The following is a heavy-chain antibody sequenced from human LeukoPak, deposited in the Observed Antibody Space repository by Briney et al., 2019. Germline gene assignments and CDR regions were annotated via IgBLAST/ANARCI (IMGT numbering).Heavy chain of an antibody. J-gene: IGHJ4*02. D-gene: IGHD1-7*01. CDR2: INPSGGST. Sequence: ASVKVSCKASGYTFTSYYMHWVRQAPGQGLEWMGIINPSGGSTSYAQKFQGRVTMTRDTSTSTVYMELSSLRSEDTAVYYCARDADFTVTTGILRDYWGQGTLVTVS. CDR1: GYTFTSYY. V-gene: IGHV1-46*01. CDR3: ARDADFTVTTGILRDY.